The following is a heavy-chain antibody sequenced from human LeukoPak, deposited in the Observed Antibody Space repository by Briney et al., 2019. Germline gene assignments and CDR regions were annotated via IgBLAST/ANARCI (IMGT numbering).Heavy chain of an antibody. CDR3: ARDPTAVANLPQYYLDY. D-gene: IGHD4-23*01. V-gene: IGHV3-30*04. CDR2: ISYDRSLK. J-gene: IGHJ4*02. CDR1: GFTFSSYA. Sequence: GGSLRLSCAASGFTFSSYAMHWVRQAPGKGLEWVAVISYDRSLKYYADSVRGRFTISSDNSKNTLYLQMNSLRVEDTAVYYCARDPTAVANLPQYYLDYWGQGILVTVSS.